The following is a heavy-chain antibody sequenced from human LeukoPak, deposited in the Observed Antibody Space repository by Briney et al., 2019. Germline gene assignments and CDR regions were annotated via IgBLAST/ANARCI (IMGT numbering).Heavy chain of an antibody. D-gene: IGHD3-9*01. V-gene: IGHV3-23*01. CDR2: NSGSGGST. CDR1: GFTVSSNY. CDR3: AALPTGYQNFDY. J-gene: IGHJ4*02. Sequence: GGSLRLSCAASGFTVSSNYMSWVRQAPGKGLEWVSTNSGSGGSTYYAGSVQGRFTISRDNSKNTLFLQMHSLRVEDTAVYYCAALPTGYQNFDYWGQGTLVTVSS.